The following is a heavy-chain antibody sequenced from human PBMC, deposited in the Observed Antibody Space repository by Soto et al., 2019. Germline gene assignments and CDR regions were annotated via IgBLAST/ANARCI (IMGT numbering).Heavy chain of an antibody. V-gene: IGHV1-18*01. J-gene: IGHJ6*02. D-gene: IGHD6-13*01. CDR1: GYTFTSYG. CDR2: ISAYNGNT. Sequence: QVQLVQSGAEVKKPGASVKVSCKASGYTFTSYGISWVRQAPGQGLEWMGWISAYNGNTNYAQKLQGRVTMTTDTSTSTAYRELRSLRSDDTAVYYCARDGSSWYSYYYYGMDVWGQGTTVTVSS. CDR3: ARDGSSWYSYYYYGMDV.